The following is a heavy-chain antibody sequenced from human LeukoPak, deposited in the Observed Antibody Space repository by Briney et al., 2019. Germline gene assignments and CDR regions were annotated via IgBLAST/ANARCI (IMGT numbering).Heavy chain of an antibody. V-gene: IGHV3-74*01. Sequence: PGGSLRLSCAASGFTFSNYWIPRVRQVPGKGLVWVSRINPAGNYRNYADSVEGRFTISRDNARNTVYLQMNSLRAEDTALFYCVRDWDHYDFDSWGQGTLVIVSS. CDR2: INPAGNYR. J-gene: IGHJ5*01. CDR1: GFTFSNYW. CDR3: VRDWDHYDFDS. D-gene: IGHD3-3*01.